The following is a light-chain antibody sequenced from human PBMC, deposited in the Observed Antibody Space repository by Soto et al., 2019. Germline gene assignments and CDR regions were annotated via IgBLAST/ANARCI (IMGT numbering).Light chain of an antibody. CDR3: QQYNNWPPLT. J-gene: IGKJ4*01. CDR1: QGVSNN. CDR2: GAS. V-gene: IGKV3-15*01. Sequence: EIVMTQSPATLSVSPGERATLSCRASQGVSNNLAWYQQKPGQPPRFLIYGASTRATGSPARFSGSRSGTEFNLPISSLQSEDAAVYYCQQYNNWPPLTFGGGTKVEI.